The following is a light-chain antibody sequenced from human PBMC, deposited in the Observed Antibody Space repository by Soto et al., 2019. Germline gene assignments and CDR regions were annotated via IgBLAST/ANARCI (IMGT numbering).Light chain of an antibody. Sequence: DIQMTQSPSTLSASVGDRVTITSRARQSISSWMAWYQQKPRKAHKLLIYKASSLESGVPSRFSGSGSGTECTLTISSLRPDDFATYYCQEYSSYSRTFGQGTKVELK. CDR2: KAS. V-gene: IGKV1-5*03. J-gene: IGKJ1*01. CDR3: QEYSSYSRT. CDR1: QSISSW.